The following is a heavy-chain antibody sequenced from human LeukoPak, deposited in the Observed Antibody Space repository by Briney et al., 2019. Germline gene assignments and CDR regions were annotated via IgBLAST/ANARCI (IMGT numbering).Heavy chain of an antibody. CDR2: INHSGST. J-gene: IGHJ4*02. CDR1: GGSFSGYY. D-gene: IGHD3-22*01. CDR3: ARRCYYDSSGYSGGYFDY. V-gene: IGHV4-34*01. Sequence: SETLSLTCAVYGGSFSGYYWSWIRQPPGKGLEWIGEINHSGSTNYNPSLKSRVTISVDTSKNQFSLKLSSVTAADTAVYYCARRCYYDSSGYSGGYFDYWGQGTLVTVSS.